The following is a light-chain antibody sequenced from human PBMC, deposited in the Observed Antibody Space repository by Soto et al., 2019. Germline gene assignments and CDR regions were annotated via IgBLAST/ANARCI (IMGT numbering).Light chain of an antibody. CDR3: ASWDDSLSGPNWV. V-gene: IGLV1-47*01. CDR2: RND. J-gene: IGLJ3*02. CDR1: TSNIGANF. Sequence: QAVVPQPPSASGTPGQTVSIFCSGSTSNIGANFVYWYQHLPGSAPKLLIYRNDQRPSGVPDRFSGSKSGTSASLAISGLRSEDEADYYCASWDDSLSGPNWVFGGGTKVTVL.